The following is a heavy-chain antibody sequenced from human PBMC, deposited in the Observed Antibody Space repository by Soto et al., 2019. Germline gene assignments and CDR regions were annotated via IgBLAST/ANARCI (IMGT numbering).Heavy chain of an antibody. CDR3: ARVIPKKADFWSGWADHLYGMGV. Sequence: SVKVSCKASGGTFSSYAISWVRQAPGQGLEWMGGIIPIFGTANYAQKFQGRVTITADESTSTAYMELSSLRSEDTAVYYCARVIPKKADFWSGWADHLYGMGVWGQGTTVTVSS. CDR2: IIPIFGTA. D-gene: IGHD3-3*01. J-gene: IGHJ6*02. V-gene: IGHV1-69*13. CDR1: GGTFSSYA.